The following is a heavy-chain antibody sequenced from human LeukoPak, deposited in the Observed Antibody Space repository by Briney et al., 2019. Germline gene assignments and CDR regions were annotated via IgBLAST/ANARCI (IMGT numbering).Heavy chain of an antibody. V-gene: IGHV3-23*01. Sequence: QPGGSLRLSSAASGLTFSSYPMSWVRQAPGKGLEWVSAISGSGGDTYYADSVKGRFTISRDNSKNALYLQMNSLRAEDTALYYCATSSGWYPKYFDYWGQGTLVTVSS. CDR1: GLTFSSYP. J-gene: IGHJ4*02. CDR2: ISGSGGDT. CDR3: ATSSGWYPKYFDY. D-gene: IGHD6-19*01.